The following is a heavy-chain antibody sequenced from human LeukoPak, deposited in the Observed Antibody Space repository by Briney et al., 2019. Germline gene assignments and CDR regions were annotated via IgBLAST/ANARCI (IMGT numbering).Heavy chain of an antibody. D-gene: IGHD3-9*01. CDR2: INANGGVT. J-gene: IGHJ4*02. CDR1: GFTFSNYA. Sequence: GGSLRLSCAASGFTFSNYAMHWVRQAPGMGLEYVSAINANGGVTYYADSVKGRFTISRDNSKSTLYLQLGSLRAEDMAVYCCARVLLTGYYYDYWGQGTLVTVSS. CDR3: ARVLLTGYYYDY. V-gene: IGHV3-64*02.